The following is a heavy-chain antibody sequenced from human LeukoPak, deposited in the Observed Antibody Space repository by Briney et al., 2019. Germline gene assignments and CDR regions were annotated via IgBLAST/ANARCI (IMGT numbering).Heavy chain of an antibody. CDR3: AKDDYSSGYYSQNY. Sequence: GGSLRLSCAASGFIFSNYGMHWVRQAPGKGLEWVSAISGSGGSTYYADSVKGRFTISRDNSKNTLYLQMNSLRAEDTAVYYCAKDDYSSGYYSQNYWGQGTLVTVSS. J-gene: IGHJ4*02. CDR2: ISGSGGST. V-gene: IGHV3-23*01. CDR1: GFIFSNYG. D-gene: IGHD3-22*01.